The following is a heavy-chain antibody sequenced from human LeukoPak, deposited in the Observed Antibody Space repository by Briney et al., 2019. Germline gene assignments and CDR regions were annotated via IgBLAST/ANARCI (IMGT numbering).Heavy chain of an antibody. J-gene: IGHJ6*03. Sequence: PSETLSLTCTVSGGSISSGGYYWSWIRQHPGKGLGWIGYIYYSGSTYYNPSLKSRVTISVDTSKNQFSLKLSSVTAADTAVYYCARERPPNLDYYMDVWGKGTTVTVSS. CDR3: ARERPPNLDYYMDV. V-gene: IGHV4-31*03. CDR2: IYYSGST. CDR1: GGSISSGGYY.